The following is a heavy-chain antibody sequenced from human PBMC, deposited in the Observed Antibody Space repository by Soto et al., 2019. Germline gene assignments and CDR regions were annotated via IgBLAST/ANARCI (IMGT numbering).Heavy chain of an antibody. D-gene: IGHD6-19*01. CDR1: GFTFSSYS. V-gene: IGHV3-21*01. CDR2: ISSSSSYI. J-gene: IGHJ4*02. Sequence: EVQLVESGGGLVKPGGSLRLSCAASGFTFSSYSMNWVRQAPGKGLEWVSSISSSSSYIYYADSVKGRFTISRDNAKNSLNLQMTSLRAEDTAVYYCARASGGGGFDYWDQGTLVTVSS. CDR3: ARASGGGGFDY.